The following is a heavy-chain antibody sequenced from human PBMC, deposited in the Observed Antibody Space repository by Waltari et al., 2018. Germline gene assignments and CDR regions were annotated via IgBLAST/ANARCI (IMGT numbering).Heavy chain of an antibody. J-gene: IGHJ4*02. CDR3: ARETGSSSEAY. V-gene: IGHV3-33*01. Sequence: QVQLVESGGGVVQPGGSLRLSCAASGFTFSRYGMHWVRQAPGKGLEWVAVIWLGGSNRFYADSVRGRFTISRDNSKNTLYLLMNSLRAYDTAVYYCARETGSSSEAYWGQGTLVTVSS. CDR1: GFTFSRYG. CDR2: IWLGGSNR. D-gene: IGHD6-6*01.